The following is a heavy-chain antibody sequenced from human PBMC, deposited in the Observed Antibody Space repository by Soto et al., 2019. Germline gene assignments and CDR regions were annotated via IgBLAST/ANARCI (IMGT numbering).Heavy chain of an antibody. D-gene: IGHD2-15*01. CDR2: ISYDGSNK. CDR1: GFPFIIYG. CDR3: AKVEVVVAATGHQDNWFDP. J-gene: IGHJ5*02. V-gene: IGHV3-30*18. Sequence: GGSLRLSCSPSGFPFIIYGIHCVRQAPGKGLEWVAVISYDGSNKYYADSVKGRFTISRDNSKNTLYLQMNSLRAEDTAVYYCAKVEVVVAATGHQDNWFDPWVQGTLVTVSS.